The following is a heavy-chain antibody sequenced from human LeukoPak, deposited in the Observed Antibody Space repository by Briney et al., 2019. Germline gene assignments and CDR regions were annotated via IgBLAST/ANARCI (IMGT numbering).Heavy chain of an antibody. J-gene: IGHJ5*02. V-gene: IGHV1-46*01. CDR1: GYTFISFR. CDR2: INTRDGAS. D-gene: IGHD3-10*01. CDR3: SRGLGSGSYYGS. Sequence: ASVKVSCKASGYTFISFRIRWVRQAPGQGLQWMGIINTRDGASTYAQNFQGRVTMTRDTSTDTVYMELSSLRSEDTAVYYCSRGLGSGSYYGSWGQGTLVTVSS.